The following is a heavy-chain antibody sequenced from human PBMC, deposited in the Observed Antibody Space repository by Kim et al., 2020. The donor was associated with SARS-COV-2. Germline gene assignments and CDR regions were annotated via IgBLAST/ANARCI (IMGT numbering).Heavy chain of an antibody. CDR3: ARVYSGYNYGMDV. V-gene: IGHV3-53*01. CDR2: IYSGGST. D-gene: IGHD5-12*01. CDR1: GFTVSSNY. J-gene: IGHJ6*02. Sequence: GGSLRLSCAASGFTVSSNYMSWVRQAPGKGLEWVSVIYSGGSTYYADSVKGRFTISRDNSKNTLYLQMNSLRAEDTAVYYCARVYSGYNYGMDVWGQGTTVTVSS.